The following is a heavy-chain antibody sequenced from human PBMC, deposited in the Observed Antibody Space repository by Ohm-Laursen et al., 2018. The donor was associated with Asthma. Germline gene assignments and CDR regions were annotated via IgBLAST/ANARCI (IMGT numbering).Heavy chain of an antibody. V-gene: IGHV4-31*02. D-gene: IGHD3-3*01. CDR2: IYYTGNT. Sequence: WVRQHPGKGLEWISYIYYTGNTYYNPSLRSRITMSVDTSKNQFSLRLSSVTAADTAVYYCARGGPQGVPGSNWFDPWGQGTLVTVSS. CDR3: ARGGPQGVPGSNWFDP. J-gene: IGHJ5*02.